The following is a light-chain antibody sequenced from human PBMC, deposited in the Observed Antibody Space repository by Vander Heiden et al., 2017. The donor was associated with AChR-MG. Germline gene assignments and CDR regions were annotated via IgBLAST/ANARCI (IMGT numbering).Light chain of an antibody. J-gene: IGKJ4*01. V-gene: IGKV1-39*01. CDR1: QSISSY. CDR3: QQSYSTPPLT. CDR2: AAS. Sequence: DIQMTQSPSSLSASVVDRVTITCRASQSISSYLNWYQQKPGKAPKRLIYAASSLQSGVPSRFSGSGSGTDFTITISSLQPEDFATYYGQQSYSTPPLTFGGGTKVEIK.